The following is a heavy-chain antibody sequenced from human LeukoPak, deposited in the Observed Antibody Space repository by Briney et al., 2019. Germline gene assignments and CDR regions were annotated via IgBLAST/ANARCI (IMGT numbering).Heavy chain of an antibody. D-gene: IGHD6-13*01. CDR3: AREQLLVRGYFDY. CDR1: GGSISSGGYY. V-gene: IGHV4-31*03. Sequence: SETLSLTCTVSGGSISSGGYYWSWIRQHPGKGLEWIGYIYYSGSTYYNPSLKSRVTISVDTSKNQFSLKLSSVTAADTAVYYCAREQLLVRGYFDYWGQGTLVTVSS. J-gene: IGHJ4*02. CDR2: IYYSGST.